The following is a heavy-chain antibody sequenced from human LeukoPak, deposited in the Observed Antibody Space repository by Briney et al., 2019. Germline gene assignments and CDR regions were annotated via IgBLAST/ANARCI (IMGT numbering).Heavy chain of an antibody. CDR3: ARDQGWELPIDY. J-gene: IGHJ4*02. Sequence: EASVKVSCKASGGTFSSYAISWVRQAPGQGLEWMGRIIPILGIANYAQKFQGRVTITADKSTSTAYMELSSLRSEDTAVYYCARDQGWELPIDYWGQGTLVTVSS. V-gene: IGHV1-69*04. D-gene: IGHD1-26*01. CDR1: GGTFSSYA. CDR2: IIPILGIA.